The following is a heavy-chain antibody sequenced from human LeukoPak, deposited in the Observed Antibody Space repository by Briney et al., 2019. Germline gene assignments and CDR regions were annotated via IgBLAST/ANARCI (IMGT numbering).Heavy chain of an antibody. CDR3: ARDRIVATIPRLGYFDY. Sequence: GGSLRLSCAASGFTFSSYSMNWVRQAPGKGLEWVSSISSSSSYIYYADSVKGRFTISKDNAKNSLYLQMNSLRAEDTAVYYCARDRIVATIPRLGYFDYWGQGTLVTVSS. CDR2: ISSSSSYI. J-gene: IGHJ4*02. CDR1: GFTFSSYS. D-gene: IGHD5-12*01. V-gene: IGHV3-21*01.